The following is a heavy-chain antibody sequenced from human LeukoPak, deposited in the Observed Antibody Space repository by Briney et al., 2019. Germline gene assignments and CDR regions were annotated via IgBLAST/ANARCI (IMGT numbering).Heavy chain of an antibody. CDR1: GFTFSSYW. V-gene: IGHV3-7*03. CDR2: IKQDGSEK. J-gene: IGHJ4*02. CDR3: ARAPRGSSSWYDY. Sequence: GGSLRLSCVASGFTFSSYWMSWVCQAPGKGLEWVANIKQDGSEKYYVDSVKGRFTISRDNAKNSLYLQMNSLRAEDTAVYYCARAPRGSSSWYDYWGQGTLVTVSS. D-gene: IGHD6-13*01.